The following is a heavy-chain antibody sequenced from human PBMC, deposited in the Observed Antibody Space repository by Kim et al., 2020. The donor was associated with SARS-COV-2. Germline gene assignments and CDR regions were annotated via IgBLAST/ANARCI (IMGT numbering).Heavy chain of an antibody. CDR1: GYTFTSYA. V-gene: IGHV7-4-1*02. CDR3: ARPVTNGTYYYYYGMDV. Sequence: ASVKVSCKSSGYTFTSYAMNWVRQAPGQGLEWMGWINTNTGNPTYAKGFTGRFVFSLDTSVSTAYLQISSLKAEDTAVYYCARPVTNGTYYYYYGMDVWGQETTVTVSS. D-gene: IGHD2-8*01. CDR2: INTNTGNP. J-gene: IGHJ6*02.